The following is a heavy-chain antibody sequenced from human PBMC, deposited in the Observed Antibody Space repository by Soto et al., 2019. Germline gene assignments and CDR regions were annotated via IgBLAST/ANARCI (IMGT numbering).Heavy chain of an antibody. CDR2: IYYSGST. Sequence: QVQLQESGPGLGKPSQTLSLTCTVSGGSISSVDYYWSWIRQPPGKGLEWIGYIYYSGSTYYNPSLKSRVTISVDTSKNQFSLKLSSVSAADTAVYYCVRVGKSCSSSSCNSYYFGMDVWGQGTTVTVSS. D-gene: IGHD2-2*01. J-gene: IGHJ6*02. CDR3: VRVGKSCSSSSCNSYYFGMDV. V-gene: IGHV4-30-4*01. CDR1: GGSISSVDYY.